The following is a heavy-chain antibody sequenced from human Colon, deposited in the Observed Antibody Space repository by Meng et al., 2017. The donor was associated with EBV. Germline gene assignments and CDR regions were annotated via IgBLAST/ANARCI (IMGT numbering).Heavy chain of an antibody. CDR3: AREENTSGWYYH. Sequence: QVQLQESGLVLVKHSRTRSLTCTVSGGYISNGGYYWSWIRQPPGKGLEWIGYIYYSGSTYFNPSLKSLSFMSVATSKNQFSRSLTSVTAADTAVYYCAREENTSGWYYHWGQGTLVTVSS. CDR1: GGYISNGGYY. V-gene: IGHV4-30-4*01. J-gene: IGHJ4*02. CDR2: IYYSGST. D-gene: IGHD6-13*01.